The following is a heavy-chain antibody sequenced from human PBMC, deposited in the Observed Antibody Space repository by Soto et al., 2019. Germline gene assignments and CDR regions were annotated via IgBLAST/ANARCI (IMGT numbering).Heavy chain of an antibody. D-gene: IGHD2-21*02. CDR3: ARLPTGGDYYVPILDY. J-gene: IGHJ4*02. Sequence: SETLSLTCTVSGGSISSSSYYWGWIRQPPGKGLEWIGSIYYSGSTYYNPSLKSRVTISVDTSKNQFSLKLSSVTAADTAVYYCARLPTGGDYYVPILDYWGQGNLVTVSS. CDR1: GGSISSSSYY. V-gene: IGHV4-39*01. CDR2: IYYSGST.